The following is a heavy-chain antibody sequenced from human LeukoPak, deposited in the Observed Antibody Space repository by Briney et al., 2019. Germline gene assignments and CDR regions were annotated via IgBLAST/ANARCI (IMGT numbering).Heavy chain of an antibody. J-gene: IGHJ4*02. CDR2: IYYSGVS. D-gene: IGHD3/OR15-3a*01. V-gene: IGHV4-39*01. Sequence: SETLSLTCTVSGGSIISSSFWWGWIRQPPGRGLEWIGSIYYSGVSYYNTSLKSRVTISVDTSKNQFSLNLNSVTAADTAFYYCARQTGSGLFILPGGQGTLVTVSS. CDR1: GGSIISSSFW. CDR3: ARQTGSGLFILP.